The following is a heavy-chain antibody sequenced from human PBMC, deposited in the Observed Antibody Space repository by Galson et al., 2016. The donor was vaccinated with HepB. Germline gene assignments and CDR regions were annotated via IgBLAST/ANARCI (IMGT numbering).Heavy chain of an antibody. CDR3: ARHFSGSY. CDR2: ISGSGAST. J-gene: IGHJ4*02. CDR1: GFTFSNYD. D-gene: IGHD3-22*01. V-gene: IGHV3-23*01. Sequence: SLRLSCAASGFTFSNYDMSWVRQAPGRGLEWVSGISGSGASTTYADSVKGLFTISRDNSKNALHLQMNSLRAEDTAMYFCARHFSGSYLGRGTLVTVSS.